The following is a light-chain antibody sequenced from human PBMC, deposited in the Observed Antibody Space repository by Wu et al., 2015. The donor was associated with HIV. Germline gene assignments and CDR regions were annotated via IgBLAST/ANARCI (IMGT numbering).Light chain of an antibody. CDR2: AAS. V-gene: IGKV1-39*01. Sequence: DIQMTQSPSSLSASVGDRVTITCRASQSISSDLKWYQQKPGAAPQLLIYAASSLQSGVPSRFSGSGSGADFTLTISSLQPEDFATYYCQQSYTTPPTFGQGTKVEIK. J-gene: IGKJ1*01. CDR3: QQSYTTPPT. CDR1: QSISSD.